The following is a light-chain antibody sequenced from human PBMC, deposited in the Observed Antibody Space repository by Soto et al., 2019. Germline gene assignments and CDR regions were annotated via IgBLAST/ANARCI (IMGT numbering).Light chain of an antibody. J-gene: IGKJ5*01. CDR2: DAS. V-gene: IGKV3-11*01. CDR1: QSVSSY. CDR3: QQRSNWPPIT. Sequence: EFVLTQSPGTLSLSPGERATLSCRASQSVSSYLAWYQQKPGQAPRLLIYDASNRATGIPARFSGSGSGTDFTLTISSLEPEDFAVYYCQQRSNWPPITFGQGTLLEI.